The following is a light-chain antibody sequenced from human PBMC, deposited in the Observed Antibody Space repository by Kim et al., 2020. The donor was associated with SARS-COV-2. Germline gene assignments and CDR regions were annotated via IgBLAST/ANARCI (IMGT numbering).Light chain of an antibody. CDR1: SGHSSYA. Sequence: GDSGKLTCTLSSGHSSYAIAWHQQQPEKGPRYLMKLNSDGSHSKGDGIPDRFSGSSAGAERYLTISSLQSEDEADYYCQTWGTGIGFGGGTQLTVL. CDR3: QTWGTGIG. CDR2: LNSDGSH. V-gene: IGLV4-69*01. J-gene: IGLJ3*02.